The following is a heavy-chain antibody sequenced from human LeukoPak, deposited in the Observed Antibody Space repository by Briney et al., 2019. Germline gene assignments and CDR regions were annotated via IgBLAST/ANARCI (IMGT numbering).Heavy chain of an antibody. CDR2: FDPEDGEA. J-gene: IGHJ6*02. CDR1: GYTLTELS. V-gene: IGHV1-24*01. CDR3: ARERGGTSCYDV. Sequence: ASVKVSFEVSGYTLTELSMHWVRQAPGKGLEWMGGFDPEDGEAIYAQKLQGRVTMTTDTSTSTAYMELRSLRSDDTAVYYCARERGGTSCYDVWGQGTTVTVSS. D-gene: IGHD2-2*01.